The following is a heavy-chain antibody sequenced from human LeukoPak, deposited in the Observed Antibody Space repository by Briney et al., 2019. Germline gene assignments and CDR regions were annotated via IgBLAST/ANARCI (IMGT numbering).Heavy chain of an antibody. CDR1: GGSFSGYY. J-gene: IGHJ5*02. Sequence: SETLSLTCAVYGGSFSGYYWSWIRQPPGKGLEWIGEINHSGSTNYNPSLKSRVTISVDTSKNQFSLKLSSVTAADTAVYYCARSYASSWYWNWFDPWGQGTLVTVSS. V-gene: IGHV4-34*01. CDR2: INHSGST. D-gene: IGHD6-13*01. CDR3: ARSYASSWYWNWFDP.